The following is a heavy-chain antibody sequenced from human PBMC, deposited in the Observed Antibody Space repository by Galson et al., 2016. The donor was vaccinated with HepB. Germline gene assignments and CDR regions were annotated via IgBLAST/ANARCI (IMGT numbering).Heavy chain of an antibody. Sequence: SLRLSCAASGFTVSSKYMRWVRQAPGKGLEWVSVIDGGGSTYYADSVKGRFTISSDSARNTPLLQMKSLRAEDTAIYYCASSYYHYYYYYTMDVWGQGTTVTVSS. J-gene: IGHJ6*02. CDR3: ASSYYHYYYYYTMDV. CDR2: IDGGGST. D-gene: IGHD3-10*01. V-gene: IGHV3-53*01. CDR1: GFTVSSKY.